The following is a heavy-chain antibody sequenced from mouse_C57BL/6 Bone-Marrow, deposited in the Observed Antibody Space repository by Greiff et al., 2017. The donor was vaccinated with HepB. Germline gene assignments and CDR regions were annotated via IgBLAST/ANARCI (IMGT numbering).Heavy chain of an antibody. CDR1: GYAFSSSW. Sequence: QVHVKQPGPELVKPGASVKISCKASGYAFSSSWMNWVKQRPGKGLEWIGRIYPGDGDTNYNGKFKGKATLTADKSSSTAYMQLSSRTSEDSAVYFCARSRLRPFDYWGQGTTLTVSS. CDR2: IYPGDGDT. J-gene: IGHJ2*01. V-gene: IGHV1-82*01. D-gene: IGHD1-2*01. CDR3: ARSRLRPFDY.